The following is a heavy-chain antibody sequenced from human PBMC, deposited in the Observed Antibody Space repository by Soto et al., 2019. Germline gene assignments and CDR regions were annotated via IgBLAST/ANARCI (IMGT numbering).Heavy chain of an antibody. J-gene: IGHJ3*02. CDR1: GYTFTSYY. CDR3: ARVGVYYDFWGGPYPGDAFDI. CDR2: INPSGGST. D-gene: IGHD3-3*01. V-gene: IGHV1-46*03. Sequence: ASVKVSCKASGYTFTSYYMHWVRQAPGQGLEWMGIINPSGGSTSYAQKFQGRVTMTRDTSTSTVYMELSSLRSEDTAVYYCARVGVYYDFWGGPYPGDAFDIWGQGTMVTVSS.